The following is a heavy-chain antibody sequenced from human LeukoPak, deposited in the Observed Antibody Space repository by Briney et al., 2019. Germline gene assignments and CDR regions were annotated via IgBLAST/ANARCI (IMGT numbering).Heavy chain of an antibody. CDR2: IKQDGSEK. J-gene: IGHJ4*02. D-gene: IGHD2-2*01. Sequence: GGSLRLSCAASGFTFSSYWMSWVRQAPGKGLEWVANIKQDGSEKYYVDSVKGRFTISRDNAKNSLYLQMNSLRAEDTAVYYRARDHCSSTSCFDYWGQGTLVTVSS. CDR1: GFTFSSYW. V-gene: IGHV3-7*01. CDR3: ARDHCSSTSCFDY.